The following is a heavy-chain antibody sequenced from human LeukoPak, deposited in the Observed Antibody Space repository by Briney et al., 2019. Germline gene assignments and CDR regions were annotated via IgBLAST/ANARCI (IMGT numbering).Heavy chain of an antibody. CDR1: GFTFSSYA. Sequence: PGGSLRLSCAASGFTFSSYAMSWVRQAPGKGLEWVSAISGSGGSTYYADSVKGRFTISRDNSKNTLYLQVNSLRAEDTAVYYCAKNGGYYYRPFDYWGQGTLVTVSS. D-gene: IGHD3-22*01. CDR2: ISGSGGST. CDR3: AKNGGYYYRPFDY. V-gene: IGHV3-23*01. J-gene: IGHJ4*02.